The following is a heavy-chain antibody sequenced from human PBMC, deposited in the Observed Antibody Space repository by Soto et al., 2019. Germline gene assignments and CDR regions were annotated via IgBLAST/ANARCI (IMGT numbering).Heavy chain of an antibody. CDR1: GFTFSDSV. V-gene: IGHV3-23*01. CDR3: VKWHTSNFDSLPFTGFDV. CDR2: MSGDGRT. J-gene: IGHJ4*02. D-gene: IGHD3-22*01. Sequence: GGSLRLSCVGSGFTFSDSVMAWVRQAPGKGLEWLSVMSGDGRTRYALSVTGRFTISRDNSKNTLYLQMRSLRAEDAAAYYCVKWHTSNFDSLPFTGFDVWGQGTQVTVYS.